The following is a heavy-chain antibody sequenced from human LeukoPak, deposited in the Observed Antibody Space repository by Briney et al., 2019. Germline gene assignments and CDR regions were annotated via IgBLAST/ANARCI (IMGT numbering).Heavy chain of an antibody. D-gene: IGHD3-22*01. Sequence: TGGSLRLSCAAFGFTFHNYAMNWVRQAPGKGLEWVSAIGGGGVSTYYADSVKGRFTISRDNSKNTLFLQMNSLRAEDTAVYYCAKDSRGYFRPSDYWGQGTLVTVSS. CDR2: IGGGGVST. CDR3: AKDSRGYFRPSDY. V-gene: IGHV3-23*01. J-gene: IGHJ4*02. CDR1: GFTFHNYA.